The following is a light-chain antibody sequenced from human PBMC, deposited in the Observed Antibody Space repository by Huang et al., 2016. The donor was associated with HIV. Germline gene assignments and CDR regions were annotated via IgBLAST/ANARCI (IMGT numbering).Light chain of an antibody. Sequence: DIQMTQSPSSLSASVGDRVTITCQASQDIRRYLNWYQQKPGKAPRLRIYDASNLETGVPSRFNGSGSGTHFTFSITNLQPEDIATYYCQQYDNMYTFGQGTKLEIK. CDR2: DAS. V-gene: IGKV1-33*01. CDR1: QDIRRY. CDR3: QQYDNMYT. J-gene: IGKJ2*01.